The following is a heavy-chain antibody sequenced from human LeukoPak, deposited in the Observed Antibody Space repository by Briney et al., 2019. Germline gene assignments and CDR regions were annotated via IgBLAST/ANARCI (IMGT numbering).Heavy chain of an antibody. CDR2: ISSSGGHT. CDR3: AEPYDSSGYIRAEYFHH. V-gene: IGHV3-23*01. D-gene: IGHD3-22*01. Sequence: GGSLRLSCAASRFTFNTYAMNWVRQAPGKGLEWVSGISSSGGHTYYAESVEGRFTISRDNSKNTLHLQMNSLRAGDTAVYYCAEPYDSSGYIRAEYFHHWGQGTLVTVSS. J-gene: IGHJ1*01. CDR1: RFTFNTYA.